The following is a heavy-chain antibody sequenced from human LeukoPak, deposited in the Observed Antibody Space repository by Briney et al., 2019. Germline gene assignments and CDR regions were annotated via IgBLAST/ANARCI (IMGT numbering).Heavy chain of an antibody. CDR2: ISSSGSST. V-gene: IGHV3-11*06. J-gene: IGHJ6*02. Sequence: GGSLRLSCTASGFTFSDFYMSWIRQAPGKGLEWISYISSSGSSTNYADSVKGRFTISRDNAKDSLYLQMDSLRVEDTALYYCARGPPRSMDVWGQGTTVTVSS. CDR3: ARGPPRSMDV. CDR1: GFTFSDFY.